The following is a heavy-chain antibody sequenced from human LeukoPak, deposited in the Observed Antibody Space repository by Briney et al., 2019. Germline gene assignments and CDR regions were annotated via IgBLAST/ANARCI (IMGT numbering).Heavy chain of an antibody. Sequence: GASVKVSCKASGGTFSSYAISWVRQAPGQELEWMGRIIPILGIANYAQKFQGRVTITADKSTSTAYMELSSLRSEDTAVYYCARDGTYGSGSYVLYYFDYWGQGTLVTVSS. J-gene: IGHJ4*02. CDR3: ARDGTYGSGSYVLYYFDY. V-gene: IGHV1-69*04. CDR2: IIPILGIA. D-gene: IGHD3-10*01. CDR1: GGTFSSYA.